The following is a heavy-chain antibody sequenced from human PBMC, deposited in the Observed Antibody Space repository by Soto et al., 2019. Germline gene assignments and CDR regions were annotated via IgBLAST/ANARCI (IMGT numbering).Heavy chain of an antibody. V-gene: IGHV4-30-4*01. CDR1: GVSISSGGHY. CDR2: IQVSGDT. Sequence: PSETLSLTCTVSGVSISSGGHYWSWIRQTPGKGLEWVGYIQVSGDTFYNPSLEGRVSMSVGSSSNQFSLDLTSVTAAETAVSYCVRDTSWSRPYWGQGTLVTVS. CDR3: VRDTSWSRPY. J-gene: IGHJ4*02. D-gene: IGHD2-15*01.